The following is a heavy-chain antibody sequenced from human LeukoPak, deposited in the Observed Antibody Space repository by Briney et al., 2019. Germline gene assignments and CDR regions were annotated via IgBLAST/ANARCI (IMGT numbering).Heavy chain of an antibody. CDR2: IRSKTDGGTT. D-gene: IGHD3/OR15-3a*01. CDR3: TTGTHQ. CDR1: GFTFSSYG. J-gene: IGHJ4*02. Sequence: GRSLRLSCAASGFTFSSYGMHWVRQPPGKGLEWVGRIRSKTDGGTTDYAAPVQGRFTISRDDSKNTLYLQMNSLKTEDTAMYYCTTGTHQWGQGTLVTVSS. V-gene: IGHV3-15*01.